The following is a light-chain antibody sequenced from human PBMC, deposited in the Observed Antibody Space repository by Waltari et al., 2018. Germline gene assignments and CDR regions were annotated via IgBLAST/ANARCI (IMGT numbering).Light chain of an antibody. Sequence: QSVLTQPPSVSGAPGQRVTISCTGRSSNIEAGNDVHRYPQLPGSALQLLISANARRPAGVPDRFSDSESGTAASLAITGLQAEDEGDYYCQSFDNSLSVPYVVGTGTKVTVL. CDR1: SSNIEAGND. J-gene: IGLJ1*01. CDR3: QSFDNSLSVPYV. V-gene: IGLV1-40*01. CDR2: ANA.